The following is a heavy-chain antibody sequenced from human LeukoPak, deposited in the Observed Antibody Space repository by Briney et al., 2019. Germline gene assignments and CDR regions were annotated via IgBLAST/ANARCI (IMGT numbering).Heavy chain of an antibody. CDR3: ARGGNVYNYRSHFDY. J-gene: IGHJ4*02. Sequence: GGSLRLSCAASGFTFSTYPMHWVRQAPGKGLEWVAVISYDGGTKYYTDSVKGRFTISRDNSKNTLYLQMNSLRAEDTAVYYCARGGNVYNYRSHFDYWGQGTLVTVSS. V-gene: IGHV3-30*04. CDR2: ISYDGGTK. D-gene: IGHD5-24*01. CDR1: GFTFSTYP.